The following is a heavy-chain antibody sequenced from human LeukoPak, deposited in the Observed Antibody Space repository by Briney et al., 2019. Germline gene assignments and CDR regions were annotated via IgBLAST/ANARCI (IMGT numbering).Heavy chain of an antibody. Sequence: SETLSLTCAVYGGSFSSYYWSWIRQPPGKGLEWIGEINHSGSTNYNPSLKSRVTISVDTSNNQFSLKLHSVTAADTAVYYCARGFTTSSLWFDPWGQGILVTVSS. J-gene: IGHJ5*02. CDR3: ARGFTTSSLWFDP. D-gene: IGHD6-6*01. V-gene: IGHV4-34*01. CDR2: INHSGST. CDR1: GGSFSSYY.